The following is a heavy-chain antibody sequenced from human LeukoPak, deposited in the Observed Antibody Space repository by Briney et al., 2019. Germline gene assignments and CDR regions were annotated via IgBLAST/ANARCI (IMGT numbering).Heavy chain of an antibody. D-gene: IGHD5-24*01. CDR1: GFTFSDYY. CDR2: IRSSGTAI. Sequence: GGSLRLSCAASGFTFSDYYMSWIRQAPGKGLEWVSYIRSSGTAIYDADSVKGRFTVSRDNAKNSLYLQMNNLRDEDTAVYYCARSRGWLQADYWGQGTLVTVSS. V-gene: IGHV3-11*04. CDR3: ARSRGWLQADY. J-gene: IGHJ4*02.